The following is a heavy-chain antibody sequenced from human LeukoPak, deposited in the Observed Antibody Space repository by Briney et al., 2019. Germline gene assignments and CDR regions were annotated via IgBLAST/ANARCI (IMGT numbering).Heavy chain of an antibody. J-gene: IGHJ4*02. D-gene: IGHD2-15*01. Sequence: GGSLRLSCAASGFTFSSYGMHWVRQAPGKGLEWVAVISYDGSNKYYADSVKGRFTISRDNSKNTLYLQMNSLRAEDTAVYYCAKDPYCSGGSCYSWVDYWGQGTLVTVSS. V-gene: IGHV3-30*18. CDR1: GFTFSSYG. CDR3: AKDPYCSGGSCYSWVDY. CDR2: ISYDGSNK.